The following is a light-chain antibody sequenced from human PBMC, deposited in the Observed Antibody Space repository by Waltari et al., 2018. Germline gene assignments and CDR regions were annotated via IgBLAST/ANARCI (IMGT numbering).Light chain of an antibody. J-gene: IGKJ1*01. CDR1: QSINSW. CDR3: QQYNGYSRT. Sequence: DIQMTQSPSTLSASVGDRVTITCRASQSINSWLAWYQQKPGKAPKLLISKACSLESGVPSRFSGSGSGTEFTLTISSLQPDDFATYYCQQYNGYSRTFGQGTRVEIK. CDR2: KAC. V-gene: IGKV1-5*03.